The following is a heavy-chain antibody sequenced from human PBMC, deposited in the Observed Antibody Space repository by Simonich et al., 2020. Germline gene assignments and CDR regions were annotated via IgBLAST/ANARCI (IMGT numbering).Heavy chain of an antibody. V-gene: IGHV1-18*01. CDR1: GYTFTSYG. J-gene: IGHJ4*02. Sequence: QVQLVQSGAEVKKPGASVKVSCKASGYTFTSYGISWVRQAPGQWLEWRGWISAYTGNTNYALKLQGRVTMTTDTSTSNADMELRSLRSDDTAVYYCARASRGTWWYYYFDYWGQGTLVTVSS. CDR3: ARASRGTWWYYYFDY. CDR2: ISAYTGNT. D-gene: IGHD2-15*01.